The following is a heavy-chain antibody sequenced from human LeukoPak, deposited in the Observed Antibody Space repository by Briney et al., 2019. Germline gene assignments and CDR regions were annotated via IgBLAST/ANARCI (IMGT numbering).Heavy chain of an antibody. J-gene: IGHJ6*02. D-gene: IGHD4-17*01. Sequence: SETLSLTCTVSGGSISSYYWGWIRQPPGKGLEWIGYIYYSGSTNYNPSLKSRVTISVDTSKNQFSLKLSSVTAADTAVYYCAREVWDYGTYYYGMDVWGQGTTVTVSS. V-gene: IGHV4-59*01. CDR2: IYYSGST. CDR1: GGSISSYY. CDR3: AREVWDYGTYYYGMDV.